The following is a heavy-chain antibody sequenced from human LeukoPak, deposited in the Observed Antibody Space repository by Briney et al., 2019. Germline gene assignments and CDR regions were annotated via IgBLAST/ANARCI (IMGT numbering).Heavy chain of an antibody. Sequence: PSQTLSLTCTVSGGSISSGDYYWSWIRQPPGKGLEWIGYIYYSGSTYYKPSLKSRVTIPVDTSKNQSSLQLSSVTAADTAVYYCARGGTHITFFGVVINDFDSWGQGTLVTVSS. CDR2: IYYSGST. CDR3: ARGGTHITFFGVVINDFDS. V-gene: IGHV4-30-4*08. J-gene: IGHJ4*02. CDR1: GGSISSGDYY. D-gene: IGHD3-3*01.